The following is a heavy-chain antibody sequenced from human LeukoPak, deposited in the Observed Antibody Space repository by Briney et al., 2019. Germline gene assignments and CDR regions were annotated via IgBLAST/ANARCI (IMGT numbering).Heavy chain of an antibody. V-gene: IGHV4-34*01. D-gene: IGHD3-16*01. CDR1: GGSFSGYY. J-gene: IGHJ4*02. CDR2: INHSGST. Sequence: PSETLSLTCAVYGGSFSGYYWSWIRQPPGRGLEWIGEINHSGSTNYNPSLKSRVTISVDTSKNQFSLKLSSVTAADTAVYYCARSRVHYDYVWGSSRAIGYWGQGTLVTVSS. CDR3: ARSRVHYDYVWGSSRAIGY.